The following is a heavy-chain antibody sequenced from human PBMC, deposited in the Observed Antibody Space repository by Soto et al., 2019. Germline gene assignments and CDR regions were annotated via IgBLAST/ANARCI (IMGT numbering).Heavy chain of an antibody. D-gene: IGHD2-2*01. CDR2: IKSETDGGTT. CDR3: TRLADIVVKPANP. Sequence: PGGSLRLSCAASGLTFSNAWMNWVRQAPGKGLEWVGRIKSETDGGTTDCAAPVKGRFTISRDDSKNTLYLQMNSLKIEDTAVYYCTRLADIVVKPANPWGQGTLVTVSS. V-gene: IGHV3-15*07. J-gene: IGHJ5*02. CDR1: GLTFSNAW.